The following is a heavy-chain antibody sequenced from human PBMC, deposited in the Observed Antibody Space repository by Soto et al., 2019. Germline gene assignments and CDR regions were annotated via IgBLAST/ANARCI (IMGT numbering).Heavy chain of an antibody. D-gene: IGHD4-17*01. CDR2: IYYSGST. CDR1: GGSISSGGYY. J-gene: IGHJ5*02. CDR3: ARGGARNDYGDWWAGRNLVDWSDP. Sequence: QVQLQESGPGLVKPSQTLSLTCTVSGGSISSGGYYWSWIRQHPGKGLEWIGYIYYSGSTYYNPSLKSRVTISVDTSKNQFSLKLSSVTAADTAVYYCARGGARNDYGDWWAGRNLVDWSDPWGQGTLVTVSS. V-gene: IGHV4-31*03.